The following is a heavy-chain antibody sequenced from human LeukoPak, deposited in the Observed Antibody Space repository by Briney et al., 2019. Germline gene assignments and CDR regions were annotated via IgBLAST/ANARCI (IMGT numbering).Heavy chain of an antibody. CDR2: IKQDGSEK. Sequence: GGSLRLSCAASGLTFSSYWMSWVRQAPGKGLEWVANIKQDGSEKYYVDSVKGRFTISRDNANNSLYLQMNSLRAEDTAVYYCAREAVVAAAGTFPRFDPWGQGTLVTVSS. CDR3: AREAVVAAAGTFPRFDP. J-gene: IGHJ5*02. V-gene: IGHV3-7*01. CDR1: GLTFSSYW. D-gene: IGHD6-13*01.